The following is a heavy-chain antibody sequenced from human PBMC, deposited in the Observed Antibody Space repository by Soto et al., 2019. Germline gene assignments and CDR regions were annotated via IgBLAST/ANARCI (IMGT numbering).Heavy chain of an antibody. CDR3: ARGPHSYYYGSGSYFY. D-gene: IGHD3-10*01. J-gene: IGHJ4*01. V-gene: IGHV3-7*01. CDR1: GFTFSSYW. Sequence: LRLSCAASGFTFSSYWMSWVRQAPGKGLEWVANIKQDGSEKYYVDSVKGRFTISRDNAKNSLYLQMNSLRAEDTAVYYCARGPHSYYYGSGSYFYWGQGTLVTVSS. CDR2: IKQDGSEK.